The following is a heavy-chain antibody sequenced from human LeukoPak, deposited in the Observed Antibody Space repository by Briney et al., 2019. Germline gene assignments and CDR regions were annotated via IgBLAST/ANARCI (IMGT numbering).Heavy chain of an antibody. CDR1: GFTFSSYS. CDR2: TRKKTNSYTT. D-gene: IGHD7-27*01. CDR3: ASGQVTGPYWYFDL. V-gene: IGHV3-72*01. Sequence: GGSLRLSCAASGFTFSSYSMNWVRQAPGKGLEWVGRTRKKTNSYTTEYAASVKGRFTISRDDSKNSLYLQMNSLKTEDTAVYYCASGQVTGPYWYFDLWGRGTLVTVSS. J-gene: IGHJ2*01.